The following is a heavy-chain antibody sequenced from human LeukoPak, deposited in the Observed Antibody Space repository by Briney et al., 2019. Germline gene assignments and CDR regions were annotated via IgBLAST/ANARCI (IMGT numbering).Heavy chain of an antibody. CDR2: ISAYNGNT. CDR1: GYTFTSYG. J-gene: IGHJ4*02. CDR3: ARVSHYYDSSGYGY. V-gene: IGHV1-18*01. D-gene: IGHD3-22*01. Sequence: ASVKVSCKASGYTFTSYGISWVRQAPGQGLEWMGWISAYNGNTNYAQKLQGRVTMTTDTSTSTAYMELRSLGSDDTAVYYCARVSHYYDSSGYGYWGQGTLVTVSS.